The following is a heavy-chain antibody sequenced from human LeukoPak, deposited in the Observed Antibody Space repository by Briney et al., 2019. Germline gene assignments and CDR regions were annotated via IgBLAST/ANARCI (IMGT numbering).Heavy chain of an antibody. J-gene: IGHJ3*02. CDR3: AREDRYSGSLRAFDI. CDR1: GGTFSSYA. V-gene: IGHV1-69*05. D-gene: IGHD1-26*01. Sequence: EASVKVSCKASGGTFSSYAISWVRRAPGQGLEWMGGIIPIFGTANYAQKFQGWVTMTRDTSISTAYMELSRLRSDDTAVYYCAREDRYSGSLRAFDIWGQGTMVTVSS. CDR2: IIPIFGTA.